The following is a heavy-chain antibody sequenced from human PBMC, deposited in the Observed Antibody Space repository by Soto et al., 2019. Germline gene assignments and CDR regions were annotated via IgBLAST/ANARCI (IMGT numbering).Heavy chain of an antibody. V-gene: IGHV3-15*01. CDR2: IKSKTDGGTT. Sequence: GGSLRLSCAAPGFTFSNAWMSWVRQAPGKGLEWVGRIKSKTDGGTTDYAAPVKGRFTISRDDSKNTLYLQMNSLKTEDTAVYYCTTDLGSGKPEPTGFDYWGQGTLVTVSS. D-gene: IGHD3-10*01. J-gene: IGHJ4*02. CDR1: GFTFSNAW. CDR3: TTDLGSGKPEPTGFDY.